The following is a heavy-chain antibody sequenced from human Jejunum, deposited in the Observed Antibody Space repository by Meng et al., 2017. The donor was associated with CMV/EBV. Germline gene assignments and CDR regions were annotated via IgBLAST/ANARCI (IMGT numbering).Heavy chain of an antibody. J-gene: IGHJ5*02. CDR3: VRSSTTGGFDP. CDR1: GDSVSSDRAA. Sequence: GDSVSSDRAACICVMQSPSGGLEWLGRTYYRSQWSNDYAVSVKSRITINPDTSKNQFSLHLTSLTPEDTAVYYCVRSSTTGGFDPWGQGTLVTVSS. CDR2: TYYRSQWSN. V-gene: IGHV6-1*01. D-gene: IGHD1-1*01.